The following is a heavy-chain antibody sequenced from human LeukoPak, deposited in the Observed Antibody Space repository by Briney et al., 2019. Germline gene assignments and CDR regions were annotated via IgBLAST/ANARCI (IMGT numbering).Heavy chain of an antibody. CDR3: ARGDYGSGSYYMVY. J-gene: IGHJ4*02. CDR1: GYTFTGYF. Sequence: ASVKVSCKASGYTFTGYFMHWVRQAPGQGLEWMGRINPNSGGTNYAQKFQGRVTMTRDTSISTAYMELSRLRSDDTAVYYCARGDYGSGSYYMVYWGQGTLATVSS. CDR2: INPNSGGT. D-gene: IGHD3-10*01. V-gene: IGHV1-2*06.